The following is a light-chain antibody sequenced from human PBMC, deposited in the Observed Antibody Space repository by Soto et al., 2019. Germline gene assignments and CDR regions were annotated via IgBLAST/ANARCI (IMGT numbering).Light chain of an antibody. CDR2: DAS. Sequence: EIVLTQSPATLSLSPGDRATLSCRASQSVSSYLAWYQQKPGQAPRLLIYDASNRATGIPARFSGSRSGTDFSLPISSLQPEDFAVYYCQQRSNWPPYTFGQGTKLEIK. J-gene: IGKJ2*01. CDR1: QSVSSY. CDR3: QQRSNWPPYT. V-gene: IGKV3-11*01.